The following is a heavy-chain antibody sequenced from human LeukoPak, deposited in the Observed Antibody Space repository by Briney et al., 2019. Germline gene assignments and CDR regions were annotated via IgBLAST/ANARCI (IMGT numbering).Heavy chain of an antibody. Sequence: PGGSLRLSCTASGFTFSTYWMHWVRQAPGKGLVWVSRINSDGSSTSYADSVKGRFTISRDNAKNTLYLQMNSLRAEDTAVYYCAREGGLRDSSGWYIGYWGQGTLVTVSS. CDR3: AREGGLRDSSGWYIGY. CDR2: INSDGSST. D-gene: IGHD6-19*01. J-gene: IGHJ4*02. V-gene: IGHV3-74*01. CDR1: GFTFSTYW.